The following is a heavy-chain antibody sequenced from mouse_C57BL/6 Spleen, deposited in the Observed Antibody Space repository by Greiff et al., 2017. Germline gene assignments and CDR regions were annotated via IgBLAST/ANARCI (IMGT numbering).Heavy chain of an antibody. CDR3: TRGGYGYFDY. J-gene: IGHJ2*01. CDR1: GYTFTDYE. D-gene: IGHD1-1*02. CDR2: IDPETGGT. Sequence: VKLQQSGAELVRPGASVTLSCKASGYTFTDYEMHWVKQTPVHGLEWIGAIDPETGGTAYNQKFKGKAILTADKSSSTAYMELRSLTSEDSAVYYCTRGGYGYFDYWGQGTTLTVSS. V-gene: IGHV1-15*01.